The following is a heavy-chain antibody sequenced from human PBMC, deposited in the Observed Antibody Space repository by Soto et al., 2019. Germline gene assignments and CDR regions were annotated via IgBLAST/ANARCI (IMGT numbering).Heavy chain of an antibody. Sequence: SETLSLTCTVSGGSISSYYWSWIRQPRGKGLEWIGYIYYSGSTNYNPSLKSRVTISVDTSKNQFSLKLSSVTAADTAVYYCARFNWYFDLWGRGTLVTVSS. CDR1: GGSISSYY. V-gene: IGHV4-59*08. CDR2: IYYSGST. J-gene: IGHJ2*01. CDR3: ARFNWYFDL.